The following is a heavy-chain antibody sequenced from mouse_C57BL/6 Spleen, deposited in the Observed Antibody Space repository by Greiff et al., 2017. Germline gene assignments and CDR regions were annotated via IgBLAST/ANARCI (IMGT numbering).Heavy chain of an antibody. J-gene: IGHJ4*01. CDR3: ARGGTVVAKAMDY. CDR2: IDPSDSYT. D-gene: IGHD1-1*01. Sequence: QVQLQQPGAELVKPGASVKLSCKASGYTFTSYWMQWVKQRPGQGLEWIGEIDPSDSYTNYYQKFKGKATLTVDTSSSTAYMQLSSLTSEDSAVYYCARGGTVVAKAMDYWGQGTSVTVSS. CDR1: GYTFTSYW. V-gene: IGHV1-50*01.